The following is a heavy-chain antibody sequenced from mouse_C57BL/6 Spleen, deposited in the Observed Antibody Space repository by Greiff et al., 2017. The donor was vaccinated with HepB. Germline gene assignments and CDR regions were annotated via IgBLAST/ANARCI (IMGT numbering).Heavy chain of an antibody. Sequence: EVQVVESGGGLVKPGGSLKLSCAASGFTFSSYAMSWVRQTPEKRLEWVATISDGGSYTYYPDNVKGRFTISRDNAKNNLYLQMSHLKSEDTAMYYCARDPNWDRFAYWGQGTLVTVSA. D-gene: IGHD4-1*02. CDR3: ARDPNWDRFAY. CDR2: ISDGGSYT. CDR1: GFTFSSYA. J-gene: IGHJ3*01. V-gene: IGHV5-4*01.